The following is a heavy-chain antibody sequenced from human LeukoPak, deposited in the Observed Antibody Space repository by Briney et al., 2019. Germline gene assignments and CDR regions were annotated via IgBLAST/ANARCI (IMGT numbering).Heavy chain of an antibody. J-gene: IGHJ4*02. Sequence: GGSLRLSCAASGFTCSSYEMNWVRQALGKGGEWVSYISSSGSTIYYADSVKGRFTISRDNAKDSLYLQMNSLRAEDTAVYYCARDCYSGYDCIFDYWGQGTLVTVSS. CDR1: GFTCSSYE. V-gene: IGHV3-48*03. CDR2: ISSSGSTI. CDR3: ARDCYSGYDCIFDY. D-gene: IGHD5-12*01.